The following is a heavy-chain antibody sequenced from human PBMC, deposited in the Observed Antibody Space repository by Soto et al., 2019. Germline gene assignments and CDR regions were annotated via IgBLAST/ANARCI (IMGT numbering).Heavy chain of an antibody. J-gene: IGHJ6*02. CDR3: ARVNLGQLWTPNYYYGMDV. Sequence: PSQTLSLTCAISGDSVSSNSAAWNWIRQSPSRGLEWLGRTYYRSKWYNDYAVSVKSRITINPDTSKNQFSLQLNSVTPEDTAVYYCARVNLGQLWTPNYYYGMDVWGQGTTVTVSS. V-gene: IGHV6-1*01. CDR1: GDSVSSNSAA. CDR2: TYYRSKWYN. D-gene: IGHD5-18*01.